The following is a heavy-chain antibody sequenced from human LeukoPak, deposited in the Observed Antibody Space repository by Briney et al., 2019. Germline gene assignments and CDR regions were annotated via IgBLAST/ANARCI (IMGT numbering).Heavy chain of an antibody. CDR2: FYPGGST. V-gene: IGHV3-66*01. Sequence: GGSLRLSCAASGFTVSSNYMSWVRQAPGKGLEWVSVFYPGGSTYYADSVTDRFTISRDNSKNTLYLQMNSLRAEDTAVYYCARDPRSGSYSGMDVWGQGTTVTVSS. CDR3: ARDPRSGSYSGMDV. J-gene: IGHJ6*02. CDR1: GFTVSSNY. D-gene: IGHD1-26*01.